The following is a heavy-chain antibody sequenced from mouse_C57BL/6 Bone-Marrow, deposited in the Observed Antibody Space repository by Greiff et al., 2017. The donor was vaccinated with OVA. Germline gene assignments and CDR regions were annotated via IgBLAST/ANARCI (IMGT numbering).Heavy chain of an antibody. D-gene: IGHD2-4*01. Sequence: VQLQQPGAELVKPGASVKMSCKASGYTFTSYWITWVKQRPGQGLEWIGDIYPGSGSTNYNEKFKSKATLTVDTSSSTAYMQLRSLTSEDSAVYYCARGYYDYDGDWFAYWGQGTLVTVSA. J-gene: IGHJ3*01. CDR1: GYTFTSYW. CDR2: IYPGSGST. CDR3: ARGYYDYDGDWFAY. V-gene: IGHV1-55*01.